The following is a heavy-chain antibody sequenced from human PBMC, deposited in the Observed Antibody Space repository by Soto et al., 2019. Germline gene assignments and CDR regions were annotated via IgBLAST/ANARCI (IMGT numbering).Heavy chain of an antibody. CDR2: INAGNGNT. V-gene: IGHV1-3*01. Sequence: QVQLVQSGAEVKKPGASVKVSCKASGYTFTNYAMHWVRQAPGQRLEWMGWINAGNGNTKYSQKFQGRVTITRDTSASTAYMELSSLRCEDTAVYYCGRGSGLNRFDPWGQGTLVTVSS. J-gene: IGHJ5*02. CDR3: GRGSGLNRFDP. D-gene: IGHD3-10*01. CDR1: GYTFTNYA.